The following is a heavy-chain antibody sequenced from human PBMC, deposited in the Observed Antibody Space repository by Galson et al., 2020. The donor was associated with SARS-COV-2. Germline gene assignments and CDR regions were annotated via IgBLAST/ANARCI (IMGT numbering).Heavy chain of an antibody. CDR3: AKEEHSYGHYYYLVY. J-gene: IGHJ4*02. CDR1: GFAFSSYA. Sequence: GESLKISCAASGFAFSSYAMSWVRQAPGKGLEWVSGLSGSGSYTYYADSVKGRFTISRDTSKNTLYLQMNSLRAEDTAVYYCAKEEHSYGHYYYLVYWGQGALVTVSS. CDR2: LSGSGSYT. D-gene: IGHD5-18*01. V-gene: IGHV3-23*01.